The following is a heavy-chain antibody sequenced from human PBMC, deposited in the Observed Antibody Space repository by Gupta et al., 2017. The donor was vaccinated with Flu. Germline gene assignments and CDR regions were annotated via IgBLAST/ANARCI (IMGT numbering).Heavy chain of an antibody. CDR2: IRFDGTAT. CDR1: GFSFSGHF. Sequence: ELQLVESGGGLVQPGGSLRLLCASSGFSFSGHFMHWVRQAPGQGLVWVARIRFDGTATSYADSVKGRFTISRGNAKNTLYLQMNSLSPEDTALYYCAREVVNNRLDPWGQGTLVTVAS. D-gene: IGHD2-15*01. CDR3: AREVVNNRLDP. V-gene: IGHV3-74*01. J-gene: IGHJ5*02.